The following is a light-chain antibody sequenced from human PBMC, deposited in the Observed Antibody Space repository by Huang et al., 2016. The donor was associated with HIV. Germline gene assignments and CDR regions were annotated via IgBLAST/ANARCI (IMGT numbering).Light chain of an antibody. CDR3: HQYDNWRLS. Sequence: IVMTQSQANLSLSPGERVTLSCRANRSVSSNLAWYQQRPGQAPRLLIDGSSTRVPGIPARFSGRGSGTDCSLTISSLQSEDFAPYYCHQYDNWRLSFGGGTRVDI. J-gene: IGKJ4*01. CDR1: RSVSSN. CDR2: GSS. V-gene: IGKV3-15*01.